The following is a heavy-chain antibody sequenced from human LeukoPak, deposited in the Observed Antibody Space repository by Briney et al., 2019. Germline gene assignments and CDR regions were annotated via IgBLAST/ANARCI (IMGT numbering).Heavy chain of an antibody. V-gene: IGHV3-23*01. CDR3: ARDKRQWTFDY. Sequence: GGSLRLSCAASGFTLSSYAMSWVRQAPGKGLEWVSAISGSGGSTYYADSVKGRFTISRDNSKNTLYLQMNSLRAEDTAVYYCARDKRQWTFDYWGQGTLVTVSS. CDR2: ISGSGGST. CDR1: GFTLSSYA. J-gene: IGHJ4*02. D-gene: IGHD6-19*01.